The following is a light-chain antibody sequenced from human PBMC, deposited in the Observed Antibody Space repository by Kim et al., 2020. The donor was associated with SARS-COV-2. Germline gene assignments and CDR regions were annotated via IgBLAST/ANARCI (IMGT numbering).Light chain of an antibody. CDR3: QQLSSYPRT. CDR2: ASS. V-gene: IGKV1-9*01. CDR1: QGINNY. Sequence: ASVGNRVTITCRASQGINNYLAWYQQKPGTAPKVLIYASSTLQSGVPSRFSGSGSGTDFTLTISSLQPEDFATYYCQQLSSYPRTFGQGTKVDIK. J-gene: IGKJ1*01.